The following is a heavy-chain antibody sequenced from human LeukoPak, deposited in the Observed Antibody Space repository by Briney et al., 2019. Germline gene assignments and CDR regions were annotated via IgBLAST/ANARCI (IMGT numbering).Heavy chain of an antibody. Sequence: SETLSLTCTVSGGSISSYYWSWIRQPPGKGLEWIGYIYYSGSTNYNPSLKSRVTISVDTSKNQFSLKLSSVTAADTAVYYCAREGSSGWYRDAFDIWGQGTMVTVSS. CDR1: GGSISSYY. D-gene: IGHD6-19*01. V-gene: IGHV4-59*01. CDR2: IYYSGST. J-gene: IGHJ3*02. CDR3: AREGSSGWYRDAFDI.